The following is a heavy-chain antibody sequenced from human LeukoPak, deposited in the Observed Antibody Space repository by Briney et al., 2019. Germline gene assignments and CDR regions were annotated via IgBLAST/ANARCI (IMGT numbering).Heavy chain of an antibody. D-gene: IGHD3-22*01. CDR2: IYDGGST. J-gene: IGHJ4*02. Sequence: PSETLSLTCTVSGGSISSYYWTWIRHPPAKELEWIGYIYDGGSTNYNPSLKSRVTISGDTSKNQFSLKLNSVTAADTAIHYCARVGSSGYYYKIDYWGQGTLVTVSS. V-gene: IGHV4-59*01. CDR3: ARVGSSGYYYKIDY. CDR1: GGSISSYY.